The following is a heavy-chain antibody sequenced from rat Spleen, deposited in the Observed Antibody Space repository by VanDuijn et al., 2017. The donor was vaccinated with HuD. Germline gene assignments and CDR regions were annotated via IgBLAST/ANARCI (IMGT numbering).Heavy chain of an antibody. V-gene: IGHV2-32*01. CDR1: GFSLTSYH. J-gene: IGHJ2*01. CDR2: MWSDGDT. D-gene: IGHD1-11*01. Sequence: QVQLKESGPGLVQPSQTLSLTCTVSGFSLTSYHVHWVRQPPGKGLEWMGVMWSDGDTSYNSALKFRLSIRRDTSKSQGFLKMNSLQAEDTATYYGARDIGVDGGYSGSPYWGKGVMVTVSS. CDR3: ARDIGVDGGYSGSPY.